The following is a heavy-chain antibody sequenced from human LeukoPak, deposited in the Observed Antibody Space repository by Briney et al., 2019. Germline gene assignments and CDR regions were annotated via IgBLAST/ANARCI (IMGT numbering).Heavy chain of an antibody. V-gene: IGHV1-24*01. CDR3: ASEVRMSFYYYYGMDV. J-gene: IGHJ6*02. Sequence: ASVKVSCKVSGYTLTELSMHWVRQAPGKGLEWMGGFDPEDGETIYAQKFQGRVTITADESTSTAYMELSSLRSEDTAVYYCASEVRMSFYYYYGMDVWGQGTTVTVSS. D-gene: IGHD2-15*01. CDR2: FDPEDGET. CDR1: GYTLTELS.